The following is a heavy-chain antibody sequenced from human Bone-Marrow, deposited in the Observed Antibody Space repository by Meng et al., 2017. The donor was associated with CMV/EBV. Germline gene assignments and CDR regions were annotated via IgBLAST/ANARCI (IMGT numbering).Heavy chain of an antibody. V-gene: IGHV1-2*02. CDR3: ARMVGATYYFDS. D-gene: IGHD1-26*01. CDR1: GYTFTGYY. CDR2: INPNSGGT. J-gene: IGHJ4*02. Sequence: ASVKVSCKASGYTFTGYYMHWVRQAPGQGLEWMGWINPNSGGTNYAQKFQGRVTMTRDTSISTAYMELSRLRSDDTAVYYCARMVGATYYFDSWGQGTLVTVSS.